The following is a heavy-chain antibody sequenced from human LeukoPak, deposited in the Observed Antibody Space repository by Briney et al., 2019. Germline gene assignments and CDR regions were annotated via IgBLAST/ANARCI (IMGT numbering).Heavy chain of an antibody. Sequence: PGGSLRLSCAASGFTFSSYEMNWVRQAPGKGLEWVSYISSSGSTIYYADSVKGRFTISRDNAKNSLYLQMNSLRAEDTAVYYCASDRRQWLLLDYYYYMDVWGKGTTVTVSS. CDR3: ASDRRQWLLLDYYYYMDV. CDR2: ISSSGSTI. D-gene: IGHD6-19*01. V-gene: IGHV3-48*03. J-gene: IGHJ6*03. CDR1: GFTFSSYE.